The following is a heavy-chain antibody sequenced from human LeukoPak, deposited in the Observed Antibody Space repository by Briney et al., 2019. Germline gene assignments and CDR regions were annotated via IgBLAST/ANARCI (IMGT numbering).Heavy chain of an antibody. CDR3: ARETAAGLGY. J-gene: IGHJ4*02. CDR2: LNSDGRGT. V-gene: IGHV3-74*01. Sequence: PGGSLRLSCAASGFTFSSYWMHWVRQAPGKGQVWVSRLNSDGRGTGYADSVKGRFTISRDNAKNTLYLQMNSLRAEDTAVYYCARETAAGLGYWGQGTLVTVSS. CDR1: GFTFSSYW. D-gene: IGHD6-13*01.